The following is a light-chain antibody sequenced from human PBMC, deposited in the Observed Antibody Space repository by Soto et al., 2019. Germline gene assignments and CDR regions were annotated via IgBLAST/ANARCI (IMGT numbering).Light chain of an antibody. V-gene: IGLV1-44*01. CDR1: SSNIGSNT. CDR3: AAWDDSLNGYV. CDR2: SHN. Sequence: QSVLTQPPSASGTPEQRVTISCSGSSSNIGSNTVNWYQQLPGTAPKLLIYSHNQRPSGVPDRFSGSKSGTSASLAISGLQSEDEADYYCAAWDDSLNGYVFGTGTKVTVL. J-gene: IGLJ1*01.